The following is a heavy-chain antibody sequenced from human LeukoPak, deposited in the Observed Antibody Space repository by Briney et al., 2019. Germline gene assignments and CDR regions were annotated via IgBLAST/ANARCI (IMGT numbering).Heavy chain of an antibody. V-gene: IGHV1-18*01. CDR3: ARLGSGGLVYYMDV. D-gene: IGHD3-10*01. CDR2: ISAYNGNT. CDR1: GYSFTSYG. Sequence: GESLKISCKGSGYSFTSYGISWVRQAPGQGLEWMGWISAYNGNTNYAQKLQGRVTMTTDTSTSTAYMELRSLRSDDTAVYYCARLGSGGLVYYMDVWGKGTTVTVSS. J-gene: IGHJ6*03.